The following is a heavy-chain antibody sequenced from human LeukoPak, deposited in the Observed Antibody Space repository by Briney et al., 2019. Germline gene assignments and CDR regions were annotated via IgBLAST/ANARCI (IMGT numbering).Heavy chain of an antibody. J-gene: IGHJ2*01. CDR1: GGSFSGYY. D-gene: IGHD5-18*01. V-gene: IGHV4-34*01. CDR2: INHSGST. Sequence: PSETLSLTCAVYGGSFSGYYWSWIRQAPGKGLEWIGEINHSGSTNYNPSLKSRVTISLDTSKNQFSLKLSSVTAADTAVFYCARQAAMAVYWYFDLWGRGTLVTVSS. CDR3: ARQAAMAVYWYFDL.